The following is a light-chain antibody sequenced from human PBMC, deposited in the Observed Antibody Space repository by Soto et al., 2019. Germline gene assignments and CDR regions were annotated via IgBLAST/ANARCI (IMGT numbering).Light chain of an antibody. CDR1: QGISSY. CDR2: AAS. V-gene: IGKV1-27*01. Sequence: YSLSASVGDRVTITCRASQGISSYLAWYQQKPGKVPKVLIYAASTLQSGVPSRFSGSGSGSDFTLTISNLQPEDVATYYCQNSTSAPRTFGQ. CDR3: QNSTSAPRT. J-gene: IGKJ1*01.